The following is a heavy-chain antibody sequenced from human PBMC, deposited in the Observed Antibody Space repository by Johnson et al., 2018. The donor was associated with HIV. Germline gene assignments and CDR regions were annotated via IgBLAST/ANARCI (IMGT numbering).Heavy chain of an antibody. CDR1: GFIFSDYY. CDR3: ARAHLIFPKNAFDI. V-gene: IGHV3-7*01. CDR2: INLDGSQT. J-gene: IGHJ3*02. D-gene: IGHD3-3*02. Sequence: VQLVESGGGLVKPGGSLRLSCVASGFIFSDYYMSWIRQAPGKGLEWVANINLDGSQTYFLDSVQGRFTISRDNVNNSVFLLLNSLRVDDTAVYFCARAHLIFPKNAFDIWGQGTTVTVSS.